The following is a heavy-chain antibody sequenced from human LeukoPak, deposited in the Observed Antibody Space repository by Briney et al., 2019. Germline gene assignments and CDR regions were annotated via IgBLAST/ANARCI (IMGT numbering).Heavy chain of an antibody. CDR1: GYTFTSYY. V-gene: IGHV1-46*01. D-gene: IGHD3-3*01. CDR3: ARDQRTSGYDFWSGYYPAHYYYYYGMDV. J-gene: IGHJ6*02. CDR2: INPNGGST. Sequence: ASVKVSCKASGYTFTSYYMNWVRQAPGQGLEWMGIINPNGGSTSYAQKFQGRVTMTRDTSTSKVYMELRSLRSDDTAVYYCARDQRTSGYDFWSGYYPAHYYYYYGMDVWGQGTTVTVSS.